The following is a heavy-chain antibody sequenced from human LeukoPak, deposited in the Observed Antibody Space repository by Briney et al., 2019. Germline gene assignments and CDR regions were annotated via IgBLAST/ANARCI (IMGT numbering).Heavy chain of an antibody. V-gene: IGHV4-39*07. J-gene: IGHJ4*02. D-gene: IGHD3-10*01. CDR2: IYYSGST. CDR1: GGSISSSSYY. CDR3: ARGTTMASTGVDY. Sequence: SETLSLTCTVSGGSISSSSYYWGWIRQPPGKGLEWIGSIYYSGSTYYNPSLKSRVTISVDTSKNQFSLKLSSVTAADTAVHYCARGTTMASTGVDYWGQGTLVTVSS.